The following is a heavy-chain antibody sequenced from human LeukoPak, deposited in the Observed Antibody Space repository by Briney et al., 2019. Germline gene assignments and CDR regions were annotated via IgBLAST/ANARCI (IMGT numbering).Heavy chain of an antibody. CDR2: ISYDGSNK. J-gene: IGHJ4*02. CDR1: GFTFSSYG. D-gene: IGHD3-16*01. CDR3: ARGGGGGNYFDY. V-gene: IGHV3-30*03. Sequence: GGSLRLSCAASGFTFSSYGMHWVRQAPGKGLEWVAVISYDGSNKYYADSVKGRFTISRDNSKNSLYLQMNSLRAEDTAVYYCARGGGGGNYFDYWGQGTLVTVSS.